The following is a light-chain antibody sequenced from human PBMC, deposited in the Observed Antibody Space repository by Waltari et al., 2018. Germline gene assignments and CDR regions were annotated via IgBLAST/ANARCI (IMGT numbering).Light chain of an antibody. CDR2: KAS. CDR1: QNINRW. Sequence: DIQMTQSPSTLSASVGYRVTITCRASQNINRWLAWYQQKPGTVPKLLIFKASSLKSGVPSRFSGSGSGTEFTLTISSLQPDDFATYYCQQYDSYSLTFGGGTKVEI. CDR3: QQYDSYSLT. J-gene: IGKJ4*01. V-gene: IGKV1-5*03.